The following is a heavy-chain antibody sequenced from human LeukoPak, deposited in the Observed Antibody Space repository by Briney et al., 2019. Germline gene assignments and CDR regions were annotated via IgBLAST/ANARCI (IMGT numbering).Heavy chain of an antibody. J-gene: IGHJ6*02. CDR3: ARDSPRTYSFGMDV. Sequence: GGSLRLSCAASGFTFSSYGMHWVSQAPGKGLERVAIIWYDGSNKYYADSVKGRFTISRDNSKNTLYLQMNSLRVEDTAVYYCARDSPRTYSFGMDVWGQGTTVTVSS. V-gene: IGHV3-33*01. D-gene: IGHD1-26*01. CDR1: GFTFSSYG. CDR2: IWYDGSNK.